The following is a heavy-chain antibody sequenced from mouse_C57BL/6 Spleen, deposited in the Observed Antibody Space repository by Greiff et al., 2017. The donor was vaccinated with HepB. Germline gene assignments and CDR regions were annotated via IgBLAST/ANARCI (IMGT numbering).Heavy chain of an antibody. D-gene: IGHD1-1*01. CDR1: GYTFTDYY. V-gene: IGHV1-26*01. CDR2: INPNNGGT. CDR3: ASRGYGSGLYAMDY. Sequence: EVQLQQSGPELVKPGASVKISCKASGYTFTDYYMNWVKQSHGKSLEWIGDINPNNGGTSYNQKFKGKATLTVDKSSSTAYMELRSLTSEDSAVYYCASRGYGSGLYAMDYWGQGTSVTVSS. J-gene: IGHJ4*01.